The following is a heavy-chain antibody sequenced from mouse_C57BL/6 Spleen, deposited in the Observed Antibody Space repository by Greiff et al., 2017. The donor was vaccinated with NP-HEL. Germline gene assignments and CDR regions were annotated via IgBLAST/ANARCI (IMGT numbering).Heavy chain of an antibody. Sequence: EVMLVESGGGLVQPGGSMKLSCAASGFTFSDAWMDWVRQSPEKGLEWVAEIRNKANNHATYYAESVKGRFTISRDDSKSGVYLQKNSMRAEDTGIYYSTRRGAYGSSYAYFDYWGKGTTLTVSS. D-gene: IGHD1-1*01. CDR2: IRNKANNHAT. CDR1: GFTFSDAW. V-gene: IGHV6-6*01. J-gene: IGHJ2*01. CDR3: TRRGAYGSSYAYFDY.